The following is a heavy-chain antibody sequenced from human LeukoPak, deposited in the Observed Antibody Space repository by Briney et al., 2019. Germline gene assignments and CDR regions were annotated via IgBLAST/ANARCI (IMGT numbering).Heavy chain of an antibody. V-gene: IGHV4-34*01. Sequence: SETLSLTCAVYGGSFSGYYWSWIRQPPGRGLEWIGEINHSGSTNYNPSLKSRVTISVDTSKNQFSLKLSSVTAADTAVYYCARGPSITMVRGGQWYYYMDVWGKGTTVTISS. J-gene: IGHJ6*03. CDR2: INHSGST. CDR1: GGSFSGYY. D-gene: IGHD3-10*01. CDR3: ARGPSITMVRGGQWYYYMDV.